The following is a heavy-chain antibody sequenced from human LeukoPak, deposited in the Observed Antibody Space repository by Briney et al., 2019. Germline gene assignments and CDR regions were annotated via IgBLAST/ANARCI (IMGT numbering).Heavy chain of an antibody. J-gene: IGHJ6*02. V-gene: IGHV4-61*01. D-gene: IGHD5-24*01. Sequence: SETLSLTCTVSGGSVSSGSYYWSWIRQPPGKGLEWIGYIYYSGSTNYNPSLKSRVTISVDTSKNQFSLKPSSVTAADTAVYYCARVGDGYNYYYGMDVWGQGTTVTVSS. CDR1: GGSVSSGSYY. CDR2: IYYSGST. CDR3: ARVGDGYNYYYGMDV.